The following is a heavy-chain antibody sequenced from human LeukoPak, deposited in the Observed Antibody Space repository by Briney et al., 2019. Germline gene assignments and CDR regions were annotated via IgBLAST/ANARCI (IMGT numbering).Heavy chain of an antibody. V-gene: IGHV1-69*05. Sequence: ASVKVSCKASGGTFSSYAISWVRQAPGQGLEWMGGIIPIFGTANYAQKFQGRVTMTRDTSTSTVYMELSSLRSEDTAVYYCARDVDYGGNSGPFDYWGQGTLVTVSS. CDR1: GGTFSSYA. CDR2: IIPIFGTA. J-gene: IGHJ4*02. D-gene: IGHD4-23*01. CDR3: ARDVDYGGNSGPFDY.